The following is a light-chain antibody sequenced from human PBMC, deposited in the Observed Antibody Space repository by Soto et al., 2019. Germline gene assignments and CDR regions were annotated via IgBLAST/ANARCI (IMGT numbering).Light chain of an antibody. CDR1: NIGRKS. CDR3: QLWDSNSDHVV. Sequence: SYELTQPPSVSVAPGQTASITRGGSNIGRKSVHWYQQKPGQAPVVVVYDDRDRPSGIPERFSGSNSGNTATLTISRVEAGDEADYYCQLWDSNSDHVVFGGGTKLTVL. J-gene: IGLJ2*01. V-gene: IGLV3-21*02. CDR2: DDR.